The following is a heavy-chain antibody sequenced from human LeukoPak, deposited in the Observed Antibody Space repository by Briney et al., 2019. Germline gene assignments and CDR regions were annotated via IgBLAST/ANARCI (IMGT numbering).Heavy chain of an antibody. D-gene: IGHD1-1*01. CDR1: GYSFKDYW. Sequence: GESLKISCKASGYSFKDYWIAGVRNMPGKGLEWMGIIFPYDSDTKYSPSFQGEVTISVDKSTSTAYLQWSGLKASDSAMYYCGRHGVAGCLGGTCFQSFHYYGMDVWGQGTTVTVSS. V-gene: IGHV5-51*01. CDR2: IFPYDSDT. CDR3: GRHGVAGCLGGTCFQSFHYYGMDV. J-gene: IGHJ6*02.